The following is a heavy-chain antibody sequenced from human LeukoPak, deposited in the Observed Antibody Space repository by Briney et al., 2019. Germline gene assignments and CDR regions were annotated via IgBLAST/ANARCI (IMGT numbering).Heavy chain of an antibody. V-gene: IGHV4-34*01. CDR1: GGSFSGYY. CDR3: ARGPRKWVARGKGGLYYYYGMDV. D-gene: IGHD3-10*01. J-gene: IGHJ6*04. Sequence: SETLSLTCAVYGGSFSGYYWSWIRQPPGKGLEWIGEINHSGSTNYNPSLKSRVTISVDTSKNQFSLKLSSVTAADTAVYYCARGPRKWVARGKGGLYYYYGMDVWGKGTTVTVSS. CDR2: INHSGST.